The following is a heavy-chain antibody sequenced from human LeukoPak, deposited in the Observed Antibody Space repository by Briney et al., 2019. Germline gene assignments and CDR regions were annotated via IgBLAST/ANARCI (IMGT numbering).Heavy chain of an antibody. CDR3: ARDLSPYSSGWYVTYYYYGMDV. Sequence: GGSLRLYCAASGFTFSSYAVHWVRQAPGKGLEWVAVISYDGSNKYYADSVKGRFTISRDNSKNTLYLQMNSLRAEDTAVYYCARDLSPYSSGWYVTYYYYGMDVWGRGTTVTVSS. CDR2: ISYDGSNK. J-gene: IGHJ6*02. CDR1: GFTFSSYA. D-gene: IGHD6-19*01. V-gene: IGHV3-30-3*01.